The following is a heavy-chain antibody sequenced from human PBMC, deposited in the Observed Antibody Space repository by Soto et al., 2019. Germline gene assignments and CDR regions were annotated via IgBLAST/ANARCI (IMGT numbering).Heavy chain of an antibody. CDR2: ISVKNGDT. V-gene: IGHV1-18*01. Sequence: GPELKKPGASLEVSCRASGYTFSNYGISWVRQVPGQGLEWMAWISVKNGDTNFAQKFQGRLSVTTDTSTSTAYLNLRSLRSEDTAVYYCARLTTLSSPNYRFCYYMNIWSKGTTVTVSS. CDR3: ARLTTLSSPNYRFCYYMNI. J-gene: IGHJ6*03. CDR1: GYTFSNYG. D-gene: IGHD4-4*01.